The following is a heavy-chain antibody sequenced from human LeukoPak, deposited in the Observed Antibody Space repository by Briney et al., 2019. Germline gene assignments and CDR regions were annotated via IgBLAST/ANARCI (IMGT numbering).Heavy chain of an antibody. CDR1: GFTFSSYA. J-gene: IGHJ4*02. CDR3: ATPRRYNSGWSFDY. D-gene: IGHD6-19*01. CDR2: ISGSGDNT. Sequence: PGGSLRLSCAASGFTFSSYAMSWVRQVPGKGLEWVSVISGSGDNTYYADSVKGRFTISRDNSKNMLYLQMNSLRAEDTAVYYCATPRRYNSGWSFDYWGQGTLVTVSP. V-gene: IGHV3-23*01.